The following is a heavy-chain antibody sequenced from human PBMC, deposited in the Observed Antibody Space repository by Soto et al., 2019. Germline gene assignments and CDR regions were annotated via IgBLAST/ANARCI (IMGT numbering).Heavy chain of an antibody. CDR3: VRVQRQGTTWYNSYCMEV. CDR1: GYSLSEFS. CDR2: FDPEDGET. J-gene: IGHJ6*01. V-gene: IGHV1-24*01. D-gene: IGHD6-13*01. Sequence: QVQLVQSGSEVKKPGALVKVSCKVSGYSLSEFSMHWVRQAPGKGLEWMGGFDPEDGETTYAQKLQGRLTMTEDTSAETAYMELRRLRSDDTAVYYCVRVQRQGTTWYNSYCMEVWGQGTTVTVSS.